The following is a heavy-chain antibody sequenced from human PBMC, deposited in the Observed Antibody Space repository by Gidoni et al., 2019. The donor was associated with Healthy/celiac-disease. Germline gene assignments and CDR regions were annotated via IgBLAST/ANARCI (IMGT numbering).Heavy chain of an antibody. CDR3: ARDGVATMIDY. CDR1: GFTFSSYS. Sequence: EVQLVESGGGLVKPGGSLRLSCAASGFTFSSYSMNWVRQAPGKVLEWVSCNSSSRNYIYYDRSVKGRFTISRNNGKNSMFLQMNSLRSEDTVVYYCARDGVATMIDYWGQGTLVTVSA. CDR2: NSSSRNYI. J-gene: IGHJ4*02. D-gene: IGHD5-12*01. V-gene: IGHV3-21*04.